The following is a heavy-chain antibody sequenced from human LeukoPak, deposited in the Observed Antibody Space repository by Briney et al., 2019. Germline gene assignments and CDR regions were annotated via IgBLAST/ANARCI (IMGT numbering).Heavy chain of an antibody. CDR3: ARDRSEGSDAFDI. J-gene: IGHJ3*02. V-gene: IGHV3-21*01. Sequence: PGGSLRLSCAASGFTFSSYSTNWVRQAPGKGLEWVSSISSSSSYIYYADSVKGRFTISRDNAKNSLYLQMNSLRAEDTAVYYCARDRSEGSDAFDIWGQGTMVTVSS. CDR1: GFTFSSYS. CDR2: ISSSSSYI.